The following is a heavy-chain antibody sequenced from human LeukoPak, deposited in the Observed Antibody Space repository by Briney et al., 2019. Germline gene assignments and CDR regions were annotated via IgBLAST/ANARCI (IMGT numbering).Heavy chain of an antibody. V-gene: IGHV6-1*01. D-gene: IGHD6-19*01. CDR3: ARDRGNGWTHPAD. Sequence: SQTLSLTCAISGDSVSSNTAAWNWIRQSPSRGLEWLGRTYYRSKWHRDYPVSVKSRVTINPDTSKNQFSLQLNSVTPEDTAVYYCARDRGNGWTHPADWGQGTLVTVSS. J-gene: IGHJ4*02. CDR1: GDSVSSNTAA. CDR2: TYYRSKWHR.